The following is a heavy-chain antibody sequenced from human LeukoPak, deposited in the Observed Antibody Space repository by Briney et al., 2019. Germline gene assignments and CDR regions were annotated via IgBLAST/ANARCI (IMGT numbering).Heavy chain of an antibody. Sequence: PGGSLKLSCAASGFIFSDSAMHWVRQASGKGLEWVGRIRSKTNSYATAYAESVKGRFIVSRDDSKNTAYLQMNSLKTEDTAVYYCAAASQWLVFESWGQGTLVTVSS. CDR3: AAASQWLVFES. J-gene: IGHJ4*02. D-gene: IGHD6-19*01. CDR2: IRSKTNSYAT. V-gene: IGHV3-73*01. CDR1: GFIFSDSA.